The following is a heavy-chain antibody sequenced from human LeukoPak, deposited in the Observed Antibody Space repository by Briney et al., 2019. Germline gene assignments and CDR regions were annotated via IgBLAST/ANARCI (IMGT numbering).Heavy chain of an antibody. J-gene: IGHJ4*02. CDR2: INHSGST. D-gene: IGHD5-18*01. Sequence: SETLSLTCAVYGGSFGGYYWSWIRQPPGKGLEWIGEINHSGSTNYNPSLKSRVTISVDTSKNQFSLKLSSVTAADTAVYYCARGRRGQGYSYAPGAIRGRYYFDYWGQGTLVTVSS. CDR3: ARGRRGQGYSYAPGAIRGRYYFDY. CDR1: GGSFGGYY. V-gene: IGHV4-34*01.